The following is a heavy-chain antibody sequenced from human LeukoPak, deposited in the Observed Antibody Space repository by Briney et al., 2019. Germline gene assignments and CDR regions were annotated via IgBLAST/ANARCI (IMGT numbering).Heavy chain of an antibody. D-gene: IGHD7-27*01. CDR3: AREGLGGI. V-gene: IGHV4-39*07. CDR1: GGSISRTSYY. Sequence: SETLSLTCTVSGGSISRTSYYWGWIRQPPGKGLEWIETFYYSGSTYYNPSLKSRVTISVDTSKNQFSLKLSSVTAADTAVYYCAREGLGGIWGQGTMVTVSS. J-gene: IGHJ3*02. CDR2: FYYSGST.